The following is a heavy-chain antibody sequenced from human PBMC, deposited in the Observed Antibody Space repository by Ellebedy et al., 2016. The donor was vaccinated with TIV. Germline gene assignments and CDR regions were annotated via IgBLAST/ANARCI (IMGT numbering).Heavy chain of an antibody. CDR3: VRGRDAYKTGY. Sequence: MPSETLSLTCTVSDDSISSPYCSWIRQPPGKGLEWIGYILNDGSTRYNPSLKSRVTISVDTSKKLFSRKLNSVTAADTAVYYCVRGRDAYKTGYWGQGTLVTVSS. J-gene: IGHJ4*02. D-gene: IGHD5-24*01. V-gene: IGHV4-59*11. CDR1: DDSISSPY. CDR2: ILNDGST.